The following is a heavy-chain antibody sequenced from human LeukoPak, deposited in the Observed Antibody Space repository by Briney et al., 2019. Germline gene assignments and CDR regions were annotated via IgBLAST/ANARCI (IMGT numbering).Heavy chain of an antibody. D-gene: IGHD2-2*01. Sequence: ASVKVSCKASGYTFTSYSISWVRQAPGQGLEWMGWISADNGNTKYTQKLQGRVTVTTDTSTSTAYMELRSLRSDDTAVYYCATEVDWSTTRCYALGYYGLEVWGQGTTVTVSS. CDR2: ISADNGNT. CDR1: GYTFTSYS. CDR3: ATEVDWSTTRCYALGYYGLEV. V-gene: IGHV1-18*01. J-gene: IGHJ6*02.